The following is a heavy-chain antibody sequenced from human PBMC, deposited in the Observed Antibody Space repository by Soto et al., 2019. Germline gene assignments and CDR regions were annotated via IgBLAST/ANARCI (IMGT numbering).Heavy chain of an antibody. Sequence: EVQLVESGGGLVQPGGSLRLSCEASGFTFSNYWMSWVRQAPGKGLEWVANINQDGSEKYFVGSVNGRFTISRDNAKNSLFLQVNSLRAEDTAVYYCAREKRANGYFDYWGQGTLVTVYS. J-gene: IGHJ4*02. CDR2: INQDGSEK. D-gene: IGHD6-25*01. CDR3: AREKRANGYFDY. CDR1: GFTFSNYW. V-gene: IGHV3-7*01.